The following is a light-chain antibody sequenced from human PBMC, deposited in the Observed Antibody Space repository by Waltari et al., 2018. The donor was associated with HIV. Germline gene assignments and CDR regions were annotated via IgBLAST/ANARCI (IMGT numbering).Light chain of an antibody. CDR1: QSISSW. CDR3: QQYNTYSWT. V-gene: IGKV1-5*03. Sequence: DIQMTQSPSTLSASVGDRVTITCRASQSISSWLAWYQQKPGKVPKLLIYKASTLQSGVPSRFSGSGSGTEFTLSISSLQPDDFVTYYCQQYNTYSWTFGQGTKVEIK. J-gene: IGKJ1*01. CDR2: KAS.